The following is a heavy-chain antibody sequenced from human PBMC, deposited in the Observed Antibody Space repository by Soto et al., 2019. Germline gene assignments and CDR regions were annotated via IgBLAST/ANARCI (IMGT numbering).Heavy chain of an antibody. CDR2: INLRGGTT. D-gene: IGHD4-17*01. Sequence: QVQLVQSGPEVRKPGASVRLSCATSGYNFNQYYIHWVRQAPGQVLEWMGIINLRGGTTEYAHKFRGRVTVTGDTSKRTAYMELSSLRSEDTAVYFCARGPDDSDVPRWDHWGQGTLITVSS. V-gene: IGHV1-46*02. J-gene: IGHJ4*02. CDR3: ARGPDDSDVPRWDH. CDR1: GYNFNQYY.